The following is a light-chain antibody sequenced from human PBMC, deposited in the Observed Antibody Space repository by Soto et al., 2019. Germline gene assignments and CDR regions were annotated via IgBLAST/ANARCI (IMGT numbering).Light chain of an antibody. CDR1: QSFSSTF. Sequence: EILLTQSPDSLSLSPGDRATLSCRASQSFSSTFFAWSQQKPGQAPRLLIYGPSSRATGIPDRFSGSGSGTDFTLTISRLEPEDFAVYDCQQYASSVTFGQGTKVEIK. V-gene: IGKV3-20*01. J-gene: IGKJ1*01. CDR3: QQYASSVT. CDR2: GPS.